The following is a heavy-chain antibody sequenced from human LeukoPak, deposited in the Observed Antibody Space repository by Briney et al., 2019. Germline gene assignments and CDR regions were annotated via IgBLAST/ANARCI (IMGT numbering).Heavy chain of an antibody. CDR2: ISDDGSNK. J-gene: IGHJ4*02. V-gene: IGHV3-30*18. CDR3: AKDRPSYFDY. CDR1: GFTFSSYW. Sequence: GGSLRLSCAASGFTFSSYWMHWVRQAPGKGLVWVAVISDDGSNKYYADSVKGRFTISRDNSKNTLYLQMNSLRAEDTAVYYCAKDRPSYFDYWGQGTLVTVSS.